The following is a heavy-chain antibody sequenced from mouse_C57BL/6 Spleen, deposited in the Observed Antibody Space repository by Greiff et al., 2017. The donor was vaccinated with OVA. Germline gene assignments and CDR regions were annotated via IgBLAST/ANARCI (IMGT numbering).Heavy chain of an antibody. V-gene: IGHV5-17*01. J-gene: IGHJ2*01. CDR2: ISSGSSTI. Sequence: DVMLVESGGGLVKPGGSLKLSCAASGFTFSDYGMHWVRQAPEKGLEWVAYISSGSSTIYYADTVKGRFTISRDNAKNTLFLQMTSLRSEDTAMYYCARERFYYFDYWGQGTTLTVSS. CDR1: GFTFSDYG. CDR3: ARERFYYFDY.